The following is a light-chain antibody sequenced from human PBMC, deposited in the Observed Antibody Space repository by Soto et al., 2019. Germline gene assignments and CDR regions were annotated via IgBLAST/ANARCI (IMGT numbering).Light chain of an antibody. CDR3: QQYGSSLQK. Sequence: EIVLTQSPGTLSLSPGERATLSCRASQSVSSSYLAWYQQKPGQAPRLLIYGASSRASGIPDRFSGSGSGTDFTLTISRLEPEDFEVYYCQQYGSSLQKFGKGTKVDI. J-gene: IGKJ1*01. V-gene: IGKV3-20*01. CDR1: QSVSSSY. CDR2: GAS.